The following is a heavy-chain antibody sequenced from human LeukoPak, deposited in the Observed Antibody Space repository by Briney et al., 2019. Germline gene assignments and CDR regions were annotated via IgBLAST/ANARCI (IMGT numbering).Heavy chain of an antibody. V-gene: IGHV1-2*02. Sequence: ASVKVPCKASGYTFTGYYMHWVRQAPGQGLEWMGWINPNSGGTNYAQKFQGRVTMTRDTSISTAYMELSRLRSDDTAVYYCVRDLYYYDSSGYHNWFDPWGQGTLVTVSS. CDR2: INPNSGGT. CDR3: VRDLYYYDSSGYHNWFDP. CDR1: GYTFTGYY. J-gene: IGHJ5*02. D-gene: IGHD3-22*01.